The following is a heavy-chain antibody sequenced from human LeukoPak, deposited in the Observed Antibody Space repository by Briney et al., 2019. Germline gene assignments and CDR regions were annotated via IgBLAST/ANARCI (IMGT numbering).Heavy chain of an antibody. CDR3: VRHVTTGFNLFEY. Sequence: PSETLSLTCSVSGASISDYYWSWIRQSPGKGLEWIGYFYFSGTSTFNPSLQSRVTMSVDASKNQFSLKLTSVTAADTAVYYCVRHVTTGFNLFEYWGQGTLVTVPS. V-gene: IGHV4-59*08. CDR2: FYFSGTS. CDR1: GASISDYY. J-gene: IGHJ4*02. D-gene: IGHD5-24*01.